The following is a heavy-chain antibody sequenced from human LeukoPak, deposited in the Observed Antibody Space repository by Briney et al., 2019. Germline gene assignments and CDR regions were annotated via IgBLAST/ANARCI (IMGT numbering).Heavy chain of an antibody. J-gene: IGHJ4*02. CDR1: RFTFTSYA. CDR3: AKDIQGSY. CDR2: ISGSGGST. Sequence: PGGSLRLSCAASRFTFTSYAMSWVRQAPGKGLEWVSVISGSGGSTYYADSVKGRFTISRDNSKNTVYLQMNSLRAEDTAIYYCAKDIQGSYWGQGTLVTVSS. D-gene: IGHD2-21*01. V-gene: IGHV3-23*01.